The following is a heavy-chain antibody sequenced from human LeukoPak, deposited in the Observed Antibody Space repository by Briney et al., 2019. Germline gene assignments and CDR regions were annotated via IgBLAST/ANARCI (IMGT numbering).Heavy chain of an antibody. Sequence: SVKVSCKASGGTFSSYAISWVRQAPGQGLEWMGGIIPIFGTANYAQKFQGRVTITTDESTSTAYMELSSLRSEDTAVYYCTRGGMVVATIGWFDPWGQGTLVTVSS. CDR1: GGTFSSYA. V-gene: IGHV1-69*05. D-gene: IGHD5-12*01. CDR2: IIPIFGTA. CDR3: TRGGMVVATIGWFDP. J-gene: IGHJ5*02.